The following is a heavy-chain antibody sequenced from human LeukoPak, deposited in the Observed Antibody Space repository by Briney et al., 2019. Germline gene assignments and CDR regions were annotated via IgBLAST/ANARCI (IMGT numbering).Heavy chain of an antibody. D-gene: IGHD3-10*01. CDR3: ASHYYGSGSYEDGTDAFDI. Sequence: PGGSLRLSCAAPGFTFSSYAMSWVRQAPGKGLEWVSAISGSGGSTYYADSAKGRFTISRDNSKNTLYLQMNSLRAEDTAVYYCASHYYGSGSYEDGTDAFDIWGQGTMVTVSS. J-gene: IGHJ3*02. CDR1: GFTFSSYA. V-gene: IGHV3-23*01. CDR2: ISGSGGST.